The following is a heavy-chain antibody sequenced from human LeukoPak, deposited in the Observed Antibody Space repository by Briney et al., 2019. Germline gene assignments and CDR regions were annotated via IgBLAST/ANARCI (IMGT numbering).Heavy chain of an antibody. D-gene: IGHD3-9*01. CDR2: MNPNSGNT. CDR3: ASAQDILTGLDY. Sequence: GGSVKVSCKASGYTFTSYDINWVRQATGQGLGWMGWMNPNSGNTGYAQKFQGRVTMTRNTSISTAYMELSSLRSEDTAVYYCASAQDILTGLDYWGQGTLVTVSS. J-gene: IGHJ4*02. V-gene: IGHV1-8*01. CDR1: GYTFTSYD.